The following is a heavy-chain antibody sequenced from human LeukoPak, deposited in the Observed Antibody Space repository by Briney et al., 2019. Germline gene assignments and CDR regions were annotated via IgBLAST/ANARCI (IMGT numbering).Heavy chain of an antibody. CDR3: ARDYYGSGSFESDY. J-gene: IGHJ4*02. D-gene: IGHD3-10*01. CDR1: GYTFTGYY. CDR2: INPNSGGT. V-gene: IGHV1-2*02. Sequence: GASVKVSCKASGYTFTGYYMHWVRQAPGQGLEWMGWINPNSGGTNYAQKFQGRVTMTRDTSISTAYMELSRLRSDDTAVYYCARDYYGSGSFESDYWGQGTLATVSS.